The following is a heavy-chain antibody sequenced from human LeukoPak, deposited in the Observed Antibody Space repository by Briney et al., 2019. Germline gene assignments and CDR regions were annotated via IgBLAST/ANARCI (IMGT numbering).Heavy chain of an antibody. CDR1: GGTFSSYA. J-gene: IGHJ4*02. V-gene: IGHV1-69*04. CDR2: IIPILGIA. D-gene: IGHD3-16*01. CDR3: ARALYDWASDY. Sequence: SVKVSCKASGGTFSSYAISWVRQAPGQGLEWMGRIIPILGIANYAQKFQGRVTITADKSTSTAYMELSSLRSEDTAVYYCARALYDWASDYWGQGTLVTVSS.